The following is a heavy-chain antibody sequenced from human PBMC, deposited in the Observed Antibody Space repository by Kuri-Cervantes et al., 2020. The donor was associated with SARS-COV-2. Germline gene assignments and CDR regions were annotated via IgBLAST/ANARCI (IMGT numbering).Heavy chain of an antibody. CDR2: ISGSGGST. Sequence: GESLKISCAASGFTFSSYAMNWVRQAPGKGLEWVSAISGSGGSTYYADSVKGRFTISRDNSKNTLYLQMNSLRAEDTAVYYCACLVVITTGDYWGQGTLVTVSS. CDR3: ACLVVITTGDY. J-gene: IGHJ4*02. V-gene: IGHV3-23*01. CDR1: GFTFSSYA. D-gene: IGHD3-22*01.